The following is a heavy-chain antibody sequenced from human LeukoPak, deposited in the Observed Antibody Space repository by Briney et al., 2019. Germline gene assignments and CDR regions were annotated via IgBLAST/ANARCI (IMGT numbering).Heavy chain of an antibody. D-gene: IGHD6-13*01. V-gene: IGHV1-46*01. Sequence: ASVKVSCKASGYTFTSYYMHWVRQAPGQGLEWMGIINPSGGSTSYAQKFQGRVTMTRDTSTSTVYIELSSLRSEDTAVYYCASTSPPAAGGEYFQHWGQGTLVTVSS. CDR3: ASTSPPAAGGEYFQH. J-gene: IGHJ1*01. CDR2: INPSGGST. CDR1: GYTFTSYY.